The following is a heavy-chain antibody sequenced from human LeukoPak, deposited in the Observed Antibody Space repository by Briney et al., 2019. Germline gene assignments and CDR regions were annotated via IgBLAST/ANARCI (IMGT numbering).Heavy chain of an antibody. V-gene: IGHV4-38-2*02. CDR3: ARTGGYSPFYYFDY. D-gene: IGHD2-21*01. J-gene: IGHJ4*02. CDR2: IYHSGST. CDR1: GYSISSGYL. Sequence: SETLSLTCTVSGYSISSGYLWGWIRQPPGKGLEWIGSIYHSGSTYYNPSLKSRVTISVDTSKNQFSLKLRSVTAAETALYYCARTGGYSPFYYFDYWGQGTLVTVSS.